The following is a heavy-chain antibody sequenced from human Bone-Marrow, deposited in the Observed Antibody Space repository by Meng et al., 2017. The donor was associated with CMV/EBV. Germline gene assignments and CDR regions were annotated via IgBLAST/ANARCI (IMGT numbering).Heavy chain of an antibody. V-gene: IGHV3-33*06. Sequence: GESLKISCAASGFTFSSYGMHLVRQAPGKGLEWVAVIWYDGSNKYYADSVKGRFTISRDNSKNTLYLQMNSLRAEDTAVYYCAKSSSGNYPPFDYWGQGTLVTVSS. CDR2: IWYDGSNK. CDR3: AKSSSGNYPPFDY. CDR1: GFTFSSYG. J-gene: IGHJ4*02. D-gene: IGHD4-11*01.